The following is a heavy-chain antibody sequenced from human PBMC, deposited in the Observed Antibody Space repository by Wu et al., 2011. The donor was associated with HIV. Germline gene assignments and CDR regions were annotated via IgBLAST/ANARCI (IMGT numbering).Heavy chain of an antibody. D-gene: IGHD5-18*01. J-gene: IGHJ6*03. Sequence: QVQLVQSGAEVKKPGASVKVSCKASGYTFTSYGISWVRQAPGQGLEWMGWISAYNGDTNYAQKLQGRVTMTTDTSTSTAYMELRSLRSDDTAVYYCARGAWIQLWSHYYYMDVWGKGTTVTVSS. CDR1: GYTFTSYG. CDR3: ARGAWIQLWSHYYYMDV. CDR2: ISAYNGDT. V-gene: IGHV1-18*01.